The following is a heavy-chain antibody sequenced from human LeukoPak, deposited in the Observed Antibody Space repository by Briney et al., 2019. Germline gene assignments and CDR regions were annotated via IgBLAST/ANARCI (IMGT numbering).Heavy chain of an antibody. CDR1: GFTFSSYA. CDR3: AREVCSGGSCGLDY. D-gene: IGHD2-15*01. Sequence: GSLRLSCAASGFTFSSYAMSWVRQAPGKGLEWIGEINHSGSTNYNPSLKSRVTISVDTSKNQFSLKLSSVTAADTAVYYCAREVCSGGSCGLDYWGQGTLVTVSS. CDR2: INHSGST. J-gene: IGHJ4*02. V-gene: IGHV4-34*01.